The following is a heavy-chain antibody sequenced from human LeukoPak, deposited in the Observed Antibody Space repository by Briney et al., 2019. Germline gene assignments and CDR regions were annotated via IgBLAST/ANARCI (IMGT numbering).Heavy chain of an antibody. CDR3: ASYNWNWSRAFDI. D-gene: IGHD1-7*01. J-gene: IGHJ3*02. V-gene: IGHV4-59*01. Sequence: SETLSLTCTVSGGSISSYYWSWIRQPPGKGLEWIGYIYYSGSTNYNPSLKSRVTISVDTSKNQFSLKLSSVTAAGTAVYYCASYNWNWSRAFDIWGQGTMVTVSS. CDR2: IYYSGST. CDR1: GGSISSYY.